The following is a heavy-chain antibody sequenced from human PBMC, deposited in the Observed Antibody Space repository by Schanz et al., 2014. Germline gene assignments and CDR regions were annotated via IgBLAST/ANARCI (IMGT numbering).Heavy chain of an antibody. CDR3: ARGVRIDY. Sequence: EVQLVESGGGLVRPGGSLRLSCLASGFAFDTYWMSWVRQAPGKGLEWVANIKHDGSEKYYVDSVKGRFTISRDNAKNSLYLQRNSLTAEDTAVYYCARGVRIDYWGQGTLVTVSS. V-gene: IGHV3-7*01. J-gene: IGHJ4*02. CDR2: IKHDGSEK. D-gene: IGHD3-3*01. CDR1: GFAFDTYW.